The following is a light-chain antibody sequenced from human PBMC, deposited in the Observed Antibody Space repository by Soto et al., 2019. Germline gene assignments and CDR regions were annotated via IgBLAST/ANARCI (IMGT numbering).Light chain of an antibody. V-gene: IGLV2-14*01. J-gene: IGLJ1*01. CDR1: SSDDGGYNY. Sequence: QSVLTQPAAVSGSPGQSITISCTGTSSDDGGYNYVSWYQQHPGKAPKLMIYEVSNRPSGVSNRFSGSKSSNTDSLTISGRQAEDEADYYCSSYTSSSTLYVFGTGTKLTVL. CDR3: SSYTSSSTLYV. CDR2: EVS.